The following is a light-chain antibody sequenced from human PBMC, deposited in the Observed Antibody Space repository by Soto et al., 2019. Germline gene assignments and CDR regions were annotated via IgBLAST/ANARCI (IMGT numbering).Light chain of an antibody. CDR2: GAS. J-gene: IGKJ1*01. Sequence: EIVLTQSPDTLSLSPGERATLSCRASQSVSSNYLVWYQQKPGQAPRLLIYGASSRATGIPDRFSGSGSGTDFTLAISRLEPEDFAVYYCHQYGSSPWTFGQGTKVEIK. V-gene: IGKV3-20*01. CDR1: QSVSSNY. CDR3: HQYGSSPWT.